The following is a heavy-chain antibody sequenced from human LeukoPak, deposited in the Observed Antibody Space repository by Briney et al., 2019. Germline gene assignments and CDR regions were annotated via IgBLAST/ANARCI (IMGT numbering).Heavy chain of an antibody. J-gene: IGHJ4*02. CDR1: GFTFSSYS. CDR3: ARDSRGYSGYDPGIFDY. Sequence: GGSLRLSCAASGFTFSSYSMNWVRQAPGKGLEWVSYISSSSSTIYYADSVKGRFTISRDNAKNSLYLQMNSLRAEDTAVYYCARDSRGYSGYDPGIFDYWGQGTLVTVSS. V-gene: IGHV3-48*01. D-gene: IGHD5-12*01. CDR2: ISSSSSTI.